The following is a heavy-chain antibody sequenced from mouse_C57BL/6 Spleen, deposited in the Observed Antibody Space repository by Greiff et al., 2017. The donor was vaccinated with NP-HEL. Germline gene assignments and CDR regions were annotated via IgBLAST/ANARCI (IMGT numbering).Heavy chain of an antibody. D-gene: IGHD2-4*01. J-gene: IGHJ3*01. CDR2: IDPETGGN. Sequence: QVQLQQSGAELVRPGASVTLSCKASGYTFNDYEMHWVKQTPVHGLEWIGAIDPETGGNAYNQKFKGKAIMTADKSSSTAYMELRSLTSEYSAVYYCTRRVIYYDYYLFAYWGQGTLVTVSA. V-gene: IGHV1-15*01. CDR1: GYTFNDYE. CDR3: TRRVIYYDYYLFAY.